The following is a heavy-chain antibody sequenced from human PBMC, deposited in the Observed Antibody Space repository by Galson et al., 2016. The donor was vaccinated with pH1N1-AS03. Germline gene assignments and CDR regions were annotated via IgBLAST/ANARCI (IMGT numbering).Heavy chain of an antibody. CDR1: GFSFSTYA. J-gene: IGHJ6*03. CDR2: ISGSGGTT. Sequence: SLRLSCAASGFSFSTYAMTWVRQAPGKGLEWVSGISGSGGTTYYAESVKGRSAISTDNSKNTLYLLMNGLRAEDTAVYYCAKGDDFWSGYSPNYYYCMDVWGKGTTVTVSS. V-gene: IGHV3-23*01. D-gene: IGHD3-3*01. CDR3: AKGDDFWSGYSPNYYYCMDV.